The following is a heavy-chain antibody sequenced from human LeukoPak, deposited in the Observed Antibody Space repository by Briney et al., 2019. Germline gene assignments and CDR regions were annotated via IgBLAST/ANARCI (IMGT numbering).Heavy chain of an antibody. V-gene: IGHV3-48*03. CDR2: ISSSGSTI. CDR3: AKKHTAAGPKSNWFDP. D-gene: IGHD6-13*01. J-gene: IGHJ5*02. Sequence: QPGGSLRLSCAASGFTFSSYEMNWVRQAPGKGLEWGSYISSSGSTIYYADSVKGRFTISRDNAKNSLYLQMNSLRAEDTAVYYCAKKHTAAGPKSNWFDPWGQGTLVTVSS. CDR1: GFTFSSYE.